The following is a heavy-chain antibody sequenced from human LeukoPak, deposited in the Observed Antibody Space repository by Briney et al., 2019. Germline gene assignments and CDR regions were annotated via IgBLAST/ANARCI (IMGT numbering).Heavy chain of an antibody. D-gene: IGHD1-1*01. J-gene: IGHJ3*02. CDR1: GFTFSSYG. CDR3: AKDLGTADAFDI. CDR2: IRYDGSNK. Sequence: PGGSLRLSCAASGFTFSSYGMHWVRQAPGKGLEWVAFIRYDGSNKYYADSVKGRFTISRDNSKNTLYLQMNSLRAEDTAVYYCAKDLGTADAFDIWGQGTMVTVSS. V-gene: IGHV3-30*02.